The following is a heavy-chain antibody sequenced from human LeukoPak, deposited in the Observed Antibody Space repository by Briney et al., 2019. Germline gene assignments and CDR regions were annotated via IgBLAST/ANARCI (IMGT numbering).Heavy chain of an antibody. CDR2: MNPNSGNT. CDR3: ARDKLRYFDWLNWFDP. V-gene: IGHV1-8*01. J-gene: IGHJ5*02. D-gene: IGHD3-9*01. CDR1: GYTFTSYD. Sequence: ASVKVSCKASGYTFTSYDINWVRQATGQGLEWMGWMNPNSGNTGYAQKFQGRVTMTRNTSISTAYMELSSLRSEDTAVYYCARDKLRYFDWLNWFDPWGQGTLVTVSS.